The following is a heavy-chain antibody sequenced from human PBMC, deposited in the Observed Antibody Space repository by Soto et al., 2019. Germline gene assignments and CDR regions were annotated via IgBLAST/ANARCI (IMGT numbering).Heavy chain of an antibody. V-gene: IGHV3-48*03. Sequence: VGSLRLSCAASGFTFSSYEMNWVRQAPGKGLEWVSYISSSGSTIYYADSVKGRFTISRDNAKNSLYLQMNSLRAEDTAVYYCARVPPTTVTSSGGRTRAYGMDVWGQGTTVTVSS. CDR1: GFTFSSYE. CDR2: ISSSGSTI. D-gene: IGHD4-17*01. J-gene: IGHJ6*02. CDR3: ARVPPTTVTSSGGRTRAYGMDV.